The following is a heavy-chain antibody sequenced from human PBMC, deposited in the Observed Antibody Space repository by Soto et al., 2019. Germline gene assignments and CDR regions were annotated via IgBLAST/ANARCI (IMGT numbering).Heavy chain of an antibody. Sequence: PSETLSLTCTVSGGSISSYYWSWIRQPPGKGLEWIGYIYYSGSTNYNPSLKSRVTISVDTSKNQFSLKLSSVTAADTAVYYCARGRRTAVTIDYWGQGTRVTVSS. CDR1: GGSISSYY. CDR3: ARGRRTAVTIDY. V-gene: IGHV4-59*08. D-gene: IGHD4-17*01. J-gene: IGHJ4*02. CDR2: IYYSGST.